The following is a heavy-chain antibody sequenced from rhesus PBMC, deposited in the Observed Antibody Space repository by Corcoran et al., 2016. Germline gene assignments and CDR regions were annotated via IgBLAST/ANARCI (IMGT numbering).Heavy chain of an antibody. J-gene: IGHJ4*01. Sequence: EVQLVETGGGLVQPGGSLKLSCAASGFTFSSYGMSWVRQAPGKGLEWVSAINSGGCRTYYADSVKCRFTITRDNSKNTLSRQMNSLRAEDTAVYYCANNRGYFDYWGQGVLVTVSS. V-gene: IGHV3S5*01. CDR2: INSGGCRT. CDR1: GFTFSSYG. CDR3: ANNRGYFDY.